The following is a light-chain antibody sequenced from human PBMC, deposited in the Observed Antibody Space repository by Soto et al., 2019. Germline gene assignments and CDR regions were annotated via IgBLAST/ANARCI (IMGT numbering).Light chain of an antibody. J-gene: IGKJ4*01. CDR1: QTVISRS. Sequence: EIVLTQSPGTLSLSPGERATLSCRASQTVISRSLAWYQQKPGQAPRLLIHGASSRATGIPDRFSGSGSGTDFTLTISRLEPEDSAVYYCQQYGSSPLTFGGGTKVEIK. V-gene: IGKV3-20*01. CDR3: QQYGSSPLT. CDR2: GAS.